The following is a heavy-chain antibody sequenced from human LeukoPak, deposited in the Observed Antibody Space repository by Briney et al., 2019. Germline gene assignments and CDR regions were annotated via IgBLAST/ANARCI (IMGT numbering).Heavy chain of an antibody. J-gene: IGHJ5*02. Sequence: PSETLSLTCTVSGGSIGIYYWSWIRQPPGKGLEWIGYIYYSGSTNYNPSLKSRVTISVDTSKNQFSLKLSSVTAADTAVYYCARVTGGYSYGPNWFDPWGQGTLVTVSS. CDR1: GGSIGIYY. V-gene: IGHV4-59*01. D-gene: IGHD5-18*01. CDR3: ARVTGGYSYGPNWFDP. CDR2: IYYSGST.